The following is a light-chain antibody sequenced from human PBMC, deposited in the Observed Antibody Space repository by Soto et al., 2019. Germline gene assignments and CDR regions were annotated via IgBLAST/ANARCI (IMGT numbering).Light chain of an antibody. CDR2: GAS. Sequence: EIVMTQSPATLSVSPGERAILSCRASQSVSTNLGWYQQKPGQAPRLLIFGASTRATGIPARFSGSGSGTEFPLTICSLQSEDSAVYYCQQYNNWPPFTFGPGTRLAIK. V-gene: IGKV3-15*01. CDR3: QQYNNWPPFT. CDR1: QSVSTN. J-gene: IGKJ5*01.